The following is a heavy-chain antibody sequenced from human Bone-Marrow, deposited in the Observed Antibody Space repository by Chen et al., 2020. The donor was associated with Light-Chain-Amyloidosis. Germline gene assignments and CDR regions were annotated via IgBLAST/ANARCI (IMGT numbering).Heavy chain of an antibody. J-gene: IGHJ4*02. V-gene: IGHV5-51*01. CDR2: IYPDDSDA. CDR1: GYTFPNYW. D-gene: IGHD5-12*01. Sequence: EVQLEQSGPEVKKPGESLKISCTGSGYTFPNYWIGWVRQMPGKGLEWMGVIYPDDSDARYSPSFEGQVTISADKSITTAYLQWRSLKASDTAMYYCARRRDGYNFDYWGQVTLVTVSS. CDR3: ARRRDGYNFDY.